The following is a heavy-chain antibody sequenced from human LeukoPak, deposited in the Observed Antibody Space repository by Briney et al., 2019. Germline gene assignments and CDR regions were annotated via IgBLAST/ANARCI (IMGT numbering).Heavy chain of an antibody. J-gene: IGHJ3*02. CDR1: GFNFSSYS. CDR2: ISSSSSYI. CDR3: AKDTGRWFDAFDI. V-gene: IGHV3-21*01. Sequence: PGGSLRLSCAASGFNFSSYSMNWVRQAPGKGLEWVSSISSSSSYIYYADSVKGRFTISRDNAKNSLYLQMNSLRAEDMALYYCAKDTGRWFDAFDIWGQGTMVTVSS. D-gene: IGHD4-23*01.